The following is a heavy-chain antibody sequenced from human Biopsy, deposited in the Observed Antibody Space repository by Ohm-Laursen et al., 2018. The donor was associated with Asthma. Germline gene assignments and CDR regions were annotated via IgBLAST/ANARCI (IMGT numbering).Heavy chain of an antibody. V-gene: IGHV4-31*03. CDR3: ARDYYDFWNRSVYTYFGMDV. J-gene: IGHJ6*02. CDR2: IYHRGNT. Sequence: PSDTLSLTCSVSGYSISNGGYYWTWVRQRPGKGLEWIGNIYHRGNTKYNPSLKSRLSFSVDTSKNQFSLKLSSVTAADTAIYFCARDYYDFWNRSVYTYFGMDVWGRGTTVVVSS. CDR1: GYSISNGGYY. D-gene: IGHD3-3*01.